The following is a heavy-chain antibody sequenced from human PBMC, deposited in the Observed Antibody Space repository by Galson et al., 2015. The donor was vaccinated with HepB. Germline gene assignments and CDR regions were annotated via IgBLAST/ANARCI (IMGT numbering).Heavy chain of an antibody. D-gene: IGHD6-19*01. CDR1: GFTFDDYA. V-gene: IGHV3-9*01. CDR3: VKGATPSGWNWFDP. Sequence: SLRLSCAASGFTFDDYAMHWVRQAPGKGLEWVAGITWNSDRINYADSVTGRFTISRDNAQNSLYLQMNSLRAEDTAFYYCVKGATPSGWNWFDPWGHGTLVTVSS. CDR2: ITWNSDRI. J-gene: IGHJ5*02.